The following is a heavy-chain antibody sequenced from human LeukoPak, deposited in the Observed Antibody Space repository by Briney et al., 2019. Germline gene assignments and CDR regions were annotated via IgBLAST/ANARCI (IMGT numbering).Heavy chain of an antibody. J-gene: IGHJ5*02. D-gene: IGHD3-3*01. CDR2: IYSDNT. CDR3: ARDQYDFWSGYPFFDP. CDR1: GFTVSSNS. Sequence: GGSLRLSCTVSGFTVSSNSMSWVRQAPGKGLEWVSFIYSDNTHYSDSVKGRFTISRDNSKNTLYLQMNSLRAEDTAVYYCARDQYDFWSGYPFFDPWGQGTLVTVSS. V-gene: IGHV3-66*03.